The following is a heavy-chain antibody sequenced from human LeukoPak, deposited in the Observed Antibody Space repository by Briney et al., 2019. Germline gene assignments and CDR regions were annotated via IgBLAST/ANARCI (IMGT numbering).Heavy chain of an antibody. CDR1: GNSISSYY. V-gene: IGHV4-4*07. CDR3: ARDLLHGGYAFDI. CDR2: IYTSGST. Sequence: SETLSLTCTVSGNSISSYYWSWIRQPAGKGLEWIGRIYTSGSTNYNPSLKSRVTMSVDPSKNQFSLKLSSVTAADTAVYYCARDLLHGGYAFDIWGQGAMVTVSS. D-gene: IGHD2-15*01. J-gene: IGHJ3*02.